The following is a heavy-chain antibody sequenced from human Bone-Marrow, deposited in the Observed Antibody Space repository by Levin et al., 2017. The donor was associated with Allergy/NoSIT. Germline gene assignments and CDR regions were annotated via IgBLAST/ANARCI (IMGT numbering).Heavy chain of an antibody. Sequence: KISCKASGGSFSSYPINWVRQAPGQGLEWMGRIIPMPGIPNYTQNFQERVTITADRSTSTAYMELSSLRSEDTAVYYCARAFYYDSSGNYRSAFDLWGQGTRVTVSS. V-gene: IGHV1-69*04. CDR1: GGSFSSYP. CDR2: IIPMPGIP. J-gene: IGHJ3*01. CDR3: ARAFYYDSSGNYRSAFDL. D-gene: IGHD3-22*01.